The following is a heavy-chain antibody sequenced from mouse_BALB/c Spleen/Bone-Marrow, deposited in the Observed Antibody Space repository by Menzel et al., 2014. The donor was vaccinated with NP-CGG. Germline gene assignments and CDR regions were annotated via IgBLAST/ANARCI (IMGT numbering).Heavy chain of an antibody. CDR2: IYPYNGGT. CDR1: GYSFTGYT. Sequence: EVKLMESGPELVKPGTSMKISCKASGYSFTGYTMNWVKQSHGKNLEWIGLIYPYNGGTTYNQKFKGKATFTIDKASSTAYMELLSLTSEDSAIYYCARSDYYDSRYKAWFTYWGQGTLVTGSA. V-gene: IGHV1-18*01. D-gene: IGHD1-1*01. J-gene: IGHJ3*01. CDR3: ARSDYYDSRYKAWFTY.